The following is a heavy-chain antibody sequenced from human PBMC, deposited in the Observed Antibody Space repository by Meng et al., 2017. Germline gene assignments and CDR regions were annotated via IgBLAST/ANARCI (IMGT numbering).Heavy chain of an antibody. Sequence: QVQLVQSGAEVQKPGASVKASCKASGYTFTSYDINWVRQATGQGLEWMGWMNPNSGNTGYAQKFQGRVTMTRNTSISTAYMELSSLRSEDTAVYYCARGPNRWTGFDYWGQGTLVTVSS. V-gene: IGHV1-8*01. CDR3: ARGPNRWTGFDY. J-gene: IGHJ4*02. CDR1: GYTFTSYD. D-gene: IGHD3/OR15-3a*01. CDR2: MNPNSGNT.